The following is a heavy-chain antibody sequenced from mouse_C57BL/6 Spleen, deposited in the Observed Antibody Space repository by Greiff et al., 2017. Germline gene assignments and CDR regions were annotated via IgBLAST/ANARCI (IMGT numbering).Heavy chain of an antibody. CDR2: IDPSDSET. D-gene: IGHD2-5*01. CDR1: GYTFTSYW. V-gene: IGHV1-52*01. J-gene: IGHJ3*01. Sequence: QVQLKQPGAELVRPGSSVKLSCKASGYTFTSYWMHWVKQRPIQGLEWIGNIDPSDSETHYNQKFKDKATLTVDKSSSTAYMQLSSLTSEDSAVYYCAVYYSNAWFADWGQGTLVTVSA. CDR3: AVYYSNAWFAD.